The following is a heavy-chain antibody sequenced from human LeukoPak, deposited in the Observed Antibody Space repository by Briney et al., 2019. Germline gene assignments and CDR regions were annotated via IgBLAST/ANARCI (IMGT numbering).Heavy chain of an antibody. CDR1: GFTFNIYA. CDR2: ILNSGAGT. J-gene: IGHJ4*02. CDR3: ASGGYNWNDSDY. Sequence: GGSLRLSCVGSGFTFNIYAMSWVRQAPGKGLEWVSAILNSGAGTYYADSVKGRFTISRDNSKNTLYLQMNSLRAEDTAVYYCASGGYNWNDSDYWGQGTLVTVFS. D-gene: IGHD1-20*01. V-gene: IGHV3-23*01.